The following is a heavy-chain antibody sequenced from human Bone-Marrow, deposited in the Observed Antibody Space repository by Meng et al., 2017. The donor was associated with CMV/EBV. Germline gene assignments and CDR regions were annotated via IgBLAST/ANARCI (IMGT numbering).Heavy chain of an antibody. CDR3: ARKGYCSSTSCYYGMDV. V-gene: IGHV1-2*02. Sequence: ASVKVSCKASGYTFTGYYMHWVRQAPGQGLEWMGWINPNSGGTNYAQKFQGRVTMTRDTSISTAYMELSRLRSDDTAVYYCARKGYCSSTSCYYGMDVCGQGTTVTVSS. J-gene: IGHJ6*02. CDR2: INPNSGGT. CDR1: GYTFTGYY. D-gene: IGHD2-2*01.